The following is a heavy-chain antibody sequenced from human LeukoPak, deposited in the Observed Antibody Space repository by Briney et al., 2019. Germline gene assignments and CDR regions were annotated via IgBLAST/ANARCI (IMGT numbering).Heavy chain of an antibody. Sequence: GGTLRLSCAASGFTFSSYGMSWVRQAPGMGLEWVSAISGSGGSTYYADSVKGRFTISRDNSKNTLYLQMNSLRAEDTAVYYCAKASAMIVVVSKHFDYWGQGTLVTVSS. D-gene: IGHD3-22*01. V-gene: IGHV3-23*01. CDR3: AKASAMIVVVSKHFDY. J-gene: IGHJ4*02. CDR1: GFTFSSYG. CDR2: ISGSGGST.